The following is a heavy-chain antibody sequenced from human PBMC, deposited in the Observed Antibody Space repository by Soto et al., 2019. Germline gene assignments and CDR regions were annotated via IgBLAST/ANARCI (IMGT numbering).Heavy chain of an antibody. CDR2: IYYSGST. D-gene: IGHD3-10*01. CDR3: ARVLWFGELVDYNWFDP. CDR1: GGSISSGGYY. V-gene: IGHV4-31*03. Sequence: SETLSLTCTVSGGSISSGGYYWSWIRQHPGKGLEWIGYIYYSGSTYYNPSLKSRVTISVDTSKKQFSLKLSSVTTADTAVYYCARVLWFGELVDYNWFDPWSQGTLVTVSS. J-gene: IGHJ5*02.